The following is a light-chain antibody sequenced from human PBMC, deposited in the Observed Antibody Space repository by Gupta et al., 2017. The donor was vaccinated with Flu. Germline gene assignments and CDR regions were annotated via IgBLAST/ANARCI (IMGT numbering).Light chain of an antibody. CDR2: DAS. CDR3: QQRSGLPMYT. Sequence: EIVLTQSPATLSLSPGDRAILSCRASQSVNIYLAWYQQKPGQPPRLLMFDASKRAAGIPDRFSGSGSGTDFTLTISTREPEDFAVYYCQQRSGLPMYTFGQGTKLE. J-gene: IGKJ2*01. CDR1: QSVNIY. V-gene: IGKV3-11*01.